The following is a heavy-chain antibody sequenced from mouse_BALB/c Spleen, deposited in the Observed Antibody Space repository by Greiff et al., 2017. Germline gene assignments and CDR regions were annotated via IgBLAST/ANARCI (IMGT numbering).Heavy chain of an antibody. Sequence: VQLQQSGAELMKPGASVKISCKATGYTFSSYWIEWVKQRPGHGLEWIGEILPGSGSTNYNEKFKGKATFTADTSSNTAYMQLSSLTSEDSAVYYCARQGRGYAMDYWGQGTSVTVSS. CDR1: GYTFSSYW. CDR2: ILPGSGST. CDR3: ARQGRGYAMDY. J-gene: IGHJ4*01. V-gene: IGHV1-9*01. D-gene: IGHD3-3*01.